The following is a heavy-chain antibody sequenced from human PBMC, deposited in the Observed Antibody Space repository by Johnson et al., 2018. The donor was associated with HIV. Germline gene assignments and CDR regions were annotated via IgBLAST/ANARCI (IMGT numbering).Heavy chain of an antibody. D-gene: IGHD3-22*01. CDR1: GFTFSDHW. CDR3: AKADDLEDTSGYLSAVDI. V-gene: IGHV3-30*18. Sequence: VQLVESGGGLVQPGGSLRLSCGASGFTFSDHWMQWVRQVPGKGLVWVAIISYDGSNKYYADSVKGRFTISRDNSKNTLYLQRDSLRAEDTAAYYCAKADDLEDTSGYLSAVDIWGQGTMVTVSS. CDR2: ISYDGSNK. J-gene: IGHJ3*02.